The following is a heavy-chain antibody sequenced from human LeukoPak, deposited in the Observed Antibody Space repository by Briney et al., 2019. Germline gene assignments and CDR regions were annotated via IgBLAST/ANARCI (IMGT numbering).Heavy chain of an antibody. CDR1: GGSISSGDYY. CDR2: IYYSGST. CDR3: ARSSIAVAGTPSYFDY. J-gene: IGHJ4*02. Sequence: PSQTLSLTCTVSGGSISSGDYYWSWIRQPPGKGLEWIGYIYYSGSTYYNSSLKGRVLISVDTSKNQFSLKLSSVTAADTAVYYCARSSIAVAGTPSYFDYWGQGTLVTVSS. V-gene: IGHV4-30-4*01. D-gene: IGHD6-19*01.